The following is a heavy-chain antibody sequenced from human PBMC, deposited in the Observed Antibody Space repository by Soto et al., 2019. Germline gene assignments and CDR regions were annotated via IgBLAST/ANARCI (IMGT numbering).Heavy chain of an antibody. CDR3: ATGAGSMDV. CDR1: GFTFSTHW. V-gene: IGHV3-7*01. CDR2: IKQDGSDK. D-gene: IGHD1-1*01. J-gene: IGHJ6*02. Sequence: GGSLRLSCAASGFTFSTHWMSWVRQAPGKGLEWVANIKQDGSDKYYVDSVKGRFTISRDNAKNSLYLQMNSLRAEDTAVYYCATGAGSMDVWGQGTTVTVSS.